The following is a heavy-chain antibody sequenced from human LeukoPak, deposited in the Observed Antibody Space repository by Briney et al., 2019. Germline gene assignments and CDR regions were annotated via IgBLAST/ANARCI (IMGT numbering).Heavy chain of an antibody. CDR3: AKDFTLWFGGGNDAFDI. CDR2: ISGGGGST. J-gene: IGHJ3*02. CDR1: GFTFSSFS. Sequence: GGSLRLSCAASGFTFSSFSMNWVRQAPGKGLEWVSAISGGGGSTYYADSVKGRFTISRDNSKNTLHLQMNSLRAEDTAVYYCAKDFTLWFGGGNDAFDIWGQGTMVTVSS. D-gene: IGHD3-10*01. V-gene: IGHV3-23*01.